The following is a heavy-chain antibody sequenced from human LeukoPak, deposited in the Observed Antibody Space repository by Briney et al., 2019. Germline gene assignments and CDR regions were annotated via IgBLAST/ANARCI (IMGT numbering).Heavy chain of an antibody. CDR1: GFTFSRHG. V-gene: IGHV3-30*03. CDR2: ISDDGSRK. CDR3: ARDRAWNYFDY. J-gene: IGHJ4*02. Sequence: GRSLRLSCAPSGFTFSRHGMHWVRQAPGKGLEWVTIISDDGSRKYYAHSVEGRFTISRDNSKNTLYLQMDSLRAEDTTVYYCARDRAWNYFDYWGQGTLVTVSS. D-gene: IGHD3-3*01.